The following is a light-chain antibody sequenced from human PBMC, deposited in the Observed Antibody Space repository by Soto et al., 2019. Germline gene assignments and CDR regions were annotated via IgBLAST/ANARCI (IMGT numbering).Light chain of an antibody. J-gene: IGKJ4*01. Sequence: DIQMTQSPSSLSASVGDRVTITCQASQDINSYLNWFQQKPGKAPKVLIYDASNMERGVPSRFSGSVSGTDFTFSISSLQPEDIATYYCQQYDNLPLTFGGGTKVDIK. CDR1: QDINSY. CDR3: QQYDNLPLT. CDR2: DAS. V-gene: IGKV1-33*01.